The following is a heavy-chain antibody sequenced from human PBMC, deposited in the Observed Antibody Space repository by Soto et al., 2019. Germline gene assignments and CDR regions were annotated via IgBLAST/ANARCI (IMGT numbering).Heavy chain of an antibody. J-gene: IGHJ3*02. Sequence: SQTLSLTCAISGDSVSSNTVAWNWIRQSPSRGLEWLGRTYYRSKWYNDCAVSVKSRITINPDTSKNMFSLQLNSVTPEDTAVYYCARKRVGMAFDIWGQGKMVTVSS. CDR2: TYYRSKWYN. CDR3: ARKRVGMAFDI. V-gene: IGHV6-1*01. CDR1: GDSVSSNTVA. D-gene: IGHD1-20*01.